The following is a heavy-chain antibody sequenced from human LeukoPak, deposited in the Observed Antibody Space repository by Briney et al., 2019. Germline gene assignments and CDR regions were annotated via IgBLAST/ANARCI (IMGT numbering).Heavy chain of an antibody. CDR1: GFTFSDYA. V-gene: IGHV3-64D*06. CDR2: INSNGLST. J-gene: IGHJ4*02. CDR3: VKELQTITSPFDY. Sequence: GGSLRLSCSASGFTFSDYAMHWVRQAPEKGLQYVLAINSNGLSTYYTDSVKGRFTISRDNSRNTVYLQMSSLRAEDTAVYYCVKELQTITSPFDYWGQGTLVTVSS. D-gene: IGHD5-24*01.